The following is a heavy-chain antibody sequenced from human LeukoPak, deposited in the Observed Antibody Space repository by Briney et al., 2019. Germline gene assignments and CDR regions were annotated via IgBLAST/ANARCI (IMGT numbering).Heavy chain of an antibody. Sequence: PGGSLRLSSAASGFTFSSYGMHWVRQAPGKGLEWVAVISYDGSNKYYADSVKGRFTISRDNSKNTLYLQMNSLRAEDTAVCYCAKSGIDYYDSSGYRMGAFDIWGQGTMVTVSS. CDR3: AKSGIDYYDSSGYRMGAFDI. V-gene: IGHV3-30*18. J-gene: IGHJ3*02. CDR1: GFTFSSYG. D-gene: IGHD3-22*01. CDR2: ISYDGSNK.